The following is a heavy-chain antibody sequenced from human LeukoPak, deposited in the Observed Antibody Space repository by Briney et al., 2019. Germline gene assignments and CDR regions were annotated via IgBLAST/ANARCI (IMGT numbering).Heavy chain of an antibody. Sequence: SETLSLTCTVSGGSISSYYWSWIRQPPGKGLEWVGWISYTGSTKYSSSLNSRATISVDTSKNHFSLKLTSVTAADTAVYYCARFTYYGPFDYWGQGILVTVSS. V-gene: IGHV4-59*01. D-gene: IGHD2-21*01. CDR1: GGSISSYY. CDR2: ISYTGST. J-gene: IGHJ4*02. CDR3: ARFTYYGPFDY.